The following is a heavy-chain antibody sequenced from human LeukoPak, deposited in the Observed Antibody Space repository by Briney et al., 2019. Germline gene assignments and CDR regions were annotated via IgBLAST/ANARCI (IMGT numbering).Heavy chain of an antibody. CDR1: GFAFSSYS. CDR3: TPPVAN. J-gene: IGHJ4*02. CDR2: IKSKTDGGTT. Sequence: GGSLRLSCAASGFAFSSYSMHWVRQAPGKGLEWVGRIKSKTDGGTTDYAAPVKGRFTISRDDSKNTLCLQMNSLKIEDTAVYYCTPPVANWGQGTLVTVSS. V-gene: IGHV3-15*01. D-gene: IGHD4-23*01.